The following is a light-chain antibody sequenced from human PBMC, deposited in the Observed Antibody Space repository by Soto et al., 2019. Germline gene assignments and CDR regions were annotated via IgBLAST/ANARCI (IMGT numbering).Light chain of an antibody. CDR3: QSYDSSPRGV. CDR1: SSNLGSGNA. Sequence: QSVLTQPPSVLGAPGQRITISCTGSSSNLGSGNAVHWYQQFPGTVPKLLIFGDTNRPSGVPDRFSGSKSGTSAFLVITGLQAEDVADSSCQSYDSSPRGVFRTGTKLNVL. J-gene: IGLJ1*01. V-gene: IGLV1-40*01. CDR2: GDT.